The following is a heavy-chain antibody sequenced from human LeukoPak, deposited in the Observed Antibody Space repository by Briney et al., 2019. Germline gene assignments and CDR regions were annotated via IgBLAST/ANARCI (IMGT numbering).Heavy chain of an antibody. Sequence: SETLSLTCAVDGASLSGFFWNWIRQSPGKGLEWIGEMNQGGGARFNPSLKSRLTISVDTSKNQFSLNLRSATAADTAVYYCARQARYFHRQGFQYGMDVWGQGTTVTVSS. J-gene: IGHJ6*02. CDR1: GASLSGFF. D-gene: IGHD3-9*01. CDR3: ARQARYFHRQGFQYGMDV. V-gene: IGHV4-34*01. CDR2: MNQGGGA.